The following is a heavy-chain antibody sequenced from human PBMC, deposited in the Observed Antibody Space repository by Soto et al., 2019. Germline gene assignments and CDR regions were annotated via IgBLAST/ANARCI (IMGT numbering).Heavy chain of an antibody. D-gene: IGHD3-22*01. CDR2: INAGNGNT. V-gene: IGHV1-3*01. J-gene: IGHJ4*02. CDR3: ARDDDSNGYYDY. CDR1: GYTFTSYA. Sequence: ASVKVSCKASGYTFTSYAMHWVRQAPGQRLEWMGWINAGNGNTKYSQKFQGRVTITRDTSASTAYMELSSLRSEDTAVYYCARDDDSNGYYDYWGQGTLVTVSS.